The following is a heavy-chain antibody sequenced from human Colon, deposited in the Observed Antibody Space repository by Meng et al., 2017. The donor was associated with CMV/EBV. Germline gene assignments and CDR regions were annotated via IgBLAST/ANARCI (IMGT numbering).Heavy chain of an antibody. J-gene: IGHJ6*02. D-gene: IGHD3-10*01. CDR2: ISWNSDRI. Sequence: GGPLRLSCAASGFTFDDHAMHWVRQLPGKGLEWVSGISWNSDRIAYADSVKGRFTISRDNAKNSLYLQMNSLRGEDTAIYYCVKVEDDFGEPISGAMDVWGQGTTVTVSS. CDR1: GFTFDDHA. V-gene: IGHV3-9*01. CDR3: VKVEDDFGEPISGAMDV.